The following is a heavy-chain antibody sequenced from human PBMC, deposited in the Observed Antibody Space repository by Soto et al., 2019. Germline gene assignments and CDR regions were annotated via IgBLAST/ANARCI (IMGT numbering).Heavy chain of an antibody. D-gene: IGHD2-8*01. CDR2: IWYDGSNK. CDR3: ARGGYCTNGVCYHASYYYYYYMDV. CDR1: GFTFSSYG. V-gene: IGHV3-33*01. Sequence: PGGSLRLSCAASGFTFSSYGMHWVRQAPGKGLEWVAVIWYDGSNKYYADSVKGRFTISRDNSKNTLYLQMNSLRAEDTAVYYCARGGYCTNGVCYHASYYYYYYMDVWGKGTTVTVSS. J-gene: IGHJ6*03.